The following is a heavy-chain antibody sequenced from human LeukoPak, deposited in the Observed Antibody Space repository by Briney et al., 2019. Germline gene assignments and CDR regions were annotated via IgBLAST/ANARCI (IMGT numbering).Heavy chain of an antibody. V-gene: IGHV1-2*02. CDR2: INPNSGGT. J-gene: IGHJ6*02. D-gene: IGHD6-13*01. CDR3: ARGRRRIAATGLDV. Sequence: ASVKVSCKASGYTFTGYYMHWVRQAPGQGLEWMGWINPNSGGTNYAQKFQGRVTMTRDTSISTAYMELSSLRSEDTAMYYCARGRRRIAATGLDVWGEGTTVTV. CDR1: GYTFTGYY.